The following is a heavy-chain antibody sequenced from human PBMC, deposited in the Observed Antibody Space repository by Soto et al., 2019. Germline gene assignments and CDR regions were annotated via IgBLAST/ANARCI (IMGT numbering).Heavy chain of an antibody. D-gene: IGHD3-22*01. CDR3: AKHYYDSSGENWYFDL. V-gene: IGHV3-30*18. J-gene: IGHJ2*01. CDR1: GFTFSSYG. Sequence: QVQLVESGGGVVQPGRSLRLSCAASGFTFSSYGMHWVRQAPGKGLEWVAVISYDGSNKYYADSVKGRFTISRDNSKNTLDLQINSLRAEDTAVYYCAKHYYDSSGENWYFDLWGRGTMVTVSS. CDR2: ISYDGSNK.